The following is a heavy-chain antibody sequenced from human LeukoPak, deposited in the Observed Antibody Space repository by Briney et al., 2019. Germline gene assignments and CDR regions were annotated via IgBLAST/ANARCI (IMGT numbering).Heavy chain of an antibody. CDR2: ISSSGSTI. J-gene: IGHJ6*04. Sequence: GGSLRLSCAASGFTFSSYEMNWVRQAPRKGLAWVSYISSSGSTIYYADSVKGRFTISRDNAKNSRYLQMNSLRAEDTAVYYCAELGITMIGGVWGKGTTVTISS. CDR3: AELGITMIGGV. CDR1: GFTFSSYE. V-gene: IGHV3-48*03. D-gene: IGHD3-10*02.